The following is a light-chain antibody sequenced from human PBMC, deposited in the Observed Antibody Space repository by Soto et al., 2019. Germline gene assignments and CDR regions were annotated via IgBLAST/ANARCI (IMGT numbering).Light chain of an antibody. J-gene: IGKJ2*01. CDR1: QSLLHSNGYNS. Sequence: IVMTQSPLSLPVTPGEPASISCRSSQSLLHSNGYNSLDWYLQKPGQSPQLLIYLGSNRASGVPDRFSGSGSGTDFTLKISRVEAEDVGVYYCMQALQTPAFGQGTKLEIK. CDR3: MQALQTPA. V-gene: IGKV2-28*01. CDR2: LGS.